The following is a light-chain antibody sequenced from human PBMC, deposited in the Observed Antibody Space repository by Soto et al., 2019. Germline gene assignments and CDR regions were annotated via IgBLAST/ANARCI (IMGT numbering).Light chain of an antibody. J-gene: IGLJ1*01. V-gene: IGLV2-23*02. Sequence: QSVLTQPASVSGSPGQSITISCTGTSSHVGTYNLVSWYQQYSGKAPKLMIYEVSKRPSGVSNRFSGSKSGNTASLTISGLQAEDEADYYCCSYAGTITYLLGTGTKVTVL. CDR3: CSYAGTITYL. CDR1: SSHVGTYNL. CDR2: EVS.